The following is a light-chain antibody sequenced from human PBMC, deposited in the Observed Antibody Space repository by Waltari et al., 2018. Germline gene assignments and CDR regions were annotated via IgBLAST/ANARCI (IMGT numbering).Light chain of an antibody. CDR1: SSDVGGLKY. Sequence: QSALTQPDSVSGSPGQSITISCTGTSSDVGGLKYVSWYQQHPGKAPKFIIYGVSNRASGVPNRFSGSKSGNSASLTISGLQAEDEADYYCSSYTSSTTGIFGGGTRLTVL. V-gene: IGLV2-14*01. CDR3: SSYTSSTTGI. CDR2: GVS. J-gene: IGLJ2*01.